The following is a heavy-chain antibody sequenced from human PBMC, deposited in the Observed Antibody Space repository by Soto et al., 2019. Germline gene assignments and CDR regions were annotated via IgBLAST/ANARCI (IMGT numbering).Heavy chain of an antibody. CDR2: INPYGSRT. J-gene: IGHJ5*02. V-gene: IGHV3-74*01. D-gene: IGHD3-10*01. CDR1: GFTFDNYW. Sequence: GGSLRLSCAASGFTFDNYWMHWVRQTPGKGLMWVSRINPYGSRTTYADSVKGRFAISRDNAKNTVYLQMNSLRAEDTAVYYCARDRGTDLGTPNWFDPWGQGTTVTVSS. CDR3: ARDRGTDLGTPNWFDP.